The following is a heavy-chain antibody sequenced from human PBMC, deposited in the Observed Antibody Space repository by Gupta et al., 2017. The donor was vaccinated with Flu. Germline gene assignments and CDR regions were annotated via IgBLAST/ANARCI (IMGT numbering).Heavy chain of an antibody. CDR2: ISGSGGST. D-gene: IGHD2-2*01. V-gene: IGHV3-23*01. Sequence: EVQLLESGGGLVQPGGSLRLACAASGFTFSSYALSWVRQVPGKGLEWVSAISGSGGSTYYADSVKGRFTISRDNSKNTLYLQMNSLRAEDTAVYYCAKDSGTLVVVPAANDDAFDIWGQGTMVTVSS. CDR3: AKDSGTLVVVPAANDDAFDI. J-gene: IGHJ3*02. CDR1: GFTFSSYA.